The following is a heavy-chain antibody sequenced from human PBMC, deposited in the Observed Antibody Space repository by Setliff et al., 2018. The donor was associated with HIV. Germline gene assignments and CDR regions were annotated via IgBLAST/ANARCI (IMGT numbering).Heavy chain of an antibody. Sequence: SETLSLTCTVSGGSVSRSDYYWSWIRQPAGGGLEWTGRVHISGSVNYNPSLRSRVSISIDTSKNQCSLKVTSVTAADTAVYYCAKGAGFYGDYTFDHWGQGRQVTVSS. D-gene: IGHD4-17*01. CDR3: AKGAGFYGDYTFDH. J-gene: IGHJ4*02. CDR2: VHISGSV. V-gene: IGHV4-61*10. CDR1: GGSVSRSDYY.